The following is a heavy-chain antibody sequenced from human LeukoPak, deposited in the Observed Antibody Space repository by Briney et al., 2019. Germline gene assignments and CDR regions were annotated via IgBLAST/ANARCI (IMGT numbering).Heavy chain of an antibody. CDR1: GFTFSSYA. V-gene: IGHV3-30*01. D-gene: IGHD2-2*01. CDR3: ASARIVVVPADQL. J-gene: IGHJ4*02. CDR2: ISYDGSNK. Sequence: PGGSLRLSCAASGFTFSSYAMHWVRQAPGKGLECVAVISYDGSNKYYADSVEGRFTISRDNSKNTLYLQMNSLRAEDTAVYYCASARIVVVPADQLWGQGTLVTVSS.